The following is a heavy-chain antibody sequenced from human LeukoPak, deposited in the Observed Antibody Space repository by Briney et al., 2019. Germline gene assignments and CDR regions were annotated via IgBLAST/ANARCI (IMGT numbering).Heavy chain of an antibody. CDR2: IYYSGGT. CDR1: GGSVGSGSYY. Sequence: SETLSLTCTVSGGSVGSGSYYWSWIRQPPGKGLEWIGYIYYSGGTNYNPSLKSRVTISVDTSKNQFSLKLSSVTAADTAVYYCARVVSGWYSYSFDYWGQGTLVTVSS. V-gene: IGHV4-61*01. CDR3: ARVVSGWYSYSFDY. D-gene: IGHD6-19*01. J-gene: IGHJ4*02.